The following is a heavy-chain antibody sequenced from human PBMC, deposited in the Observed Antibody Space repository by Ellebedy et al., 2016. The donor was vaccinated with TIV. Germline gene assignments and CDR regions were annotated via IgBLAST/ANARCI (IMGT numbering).Heavy chain of an antibody. D-gene: IGHD2-2*01. CDR2: IYYSGST. Sequence: SETLSLXXTVSGGSISSGDYYWSWIRQPPGKGLVWIGYIYYSGSTNYNPSLKSRVTMSVDTSKNQFSLKLSSVTAADTAVYYCARDLSALIDCSSTSCYYPDYYYYMDVWGKGTTVTVSS. J-gene: IGHJ6*03. CDR3: ARDLSALIDCSSTSCYYPDYYYYMDV. V-gene: IGHV4-61*08. CDR1: GGSISSGDYY.